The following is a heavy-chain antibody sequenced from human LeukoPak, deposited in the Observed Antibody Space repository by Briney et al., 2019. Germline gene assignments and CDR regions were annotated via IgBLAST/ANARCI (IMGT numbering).Heavy chain of an antibody. CDR3: ARVSHYYGSGFDY. J-gene: IGHJ4*02. D-gene: IGHD3-10*01. V-gene: IGHV4-34*01. Sequence: SETLSLTCAVYGESFSGYYWSWIRQPPGKGLEWVGEINHSGSTNYNPYLKSRVTMSVDTSKNKFSLKLSSVTAADTAVYYCARVSHYYGSGFDYWGQGTLVTVSS. CDR1: GESFSGYY. CDR2: INHSGST.